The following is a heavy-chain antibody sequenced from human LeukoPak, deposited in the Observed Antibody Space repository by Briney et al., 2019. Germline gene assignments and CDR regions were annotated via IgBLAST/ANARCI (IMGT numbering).Heavy chain of an antibody. J-gene: IGHJ3*02. CDR1: GGPFSGYY. CDR2: INHSGST. CDR3: ARRLMVDVLRYFDWVDAFDI. Sequence: SETLSLTCAVYGGPFSGYYWSWIRQPPGKGLEWIGEINHSGSTNYNPSLKSRVTISVDTSKNQFSLKLSSVTAADTAVYYCARRLMVDVLRYFDWVDAFDIWGQGTMVTVSS. D-gene: IGHD3-9*01. V-gene: IGHV4-34*01.